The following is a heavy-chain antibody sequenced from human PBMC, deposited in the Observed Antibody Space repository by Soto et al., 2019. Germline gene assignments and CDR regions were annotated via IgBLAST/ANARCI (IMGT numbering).Heavy chain of an antibody. CDR3: TTGSVVGV. CDR2: IKTNTEGGTT. J-gene: IGHJ6*02. CDR1: GLTISNAW. V-gene: IGHV3-15*07. Sequence: EVQLVECGGGFIYPGGSLRLSCAASGLTISNAWMNWVRQAPGKGLEWVGRIKTNTEGGTTDYAAAVKGRFTVSTDDSKNTLYLQMNSLKTEDTAVYYCTTGSVVGVWGQGTTVTVSS. D-gene: IGHD2-15*01.